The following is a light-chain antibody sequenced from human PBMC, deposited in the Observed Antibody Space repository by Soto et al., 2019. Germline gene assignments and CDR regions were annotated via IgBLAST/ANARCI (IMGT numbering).Light chain of an antibody. CDR3: QQYNDWPPLT. V-gene: IGKV3-15*01. Sequence: EIVMTQSPATLSVSPGERATLSCRASQSVSGNLAWYQQKPGQAPRLLIYGASTRATGIPARFSGSGSGTEFTLTITSLQSKDFAVYYCQQYNDWPPLTFGGGTKVEIK. CDR2: GAS. J-gene: IGKJ4*01. CDR1: QSVSGN.